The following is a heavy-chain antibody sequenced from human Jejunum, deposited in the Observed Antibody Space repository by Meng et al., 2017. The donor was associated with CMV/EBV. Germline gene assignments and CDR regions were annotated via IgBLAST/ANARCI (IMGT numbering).Heavy chain of an antibody. Sequence: FGFSFISYLMGWVRQAPGKGLEWVANINQGGSEAYYVDSVKGRFSISRDNAKNSVYLQMNTLRVEDTGVYYCATYGGAVGIYGMDVWGQGTTVTVSS. D-gene: IGHD3-16*01. J-gene: IGHJ6*02. CDR2: INQGGSEA. CDR3: ATYGGAVGIYGMDV. CDR1: GFSFISYL. V-gene: IGHV3-7*01.